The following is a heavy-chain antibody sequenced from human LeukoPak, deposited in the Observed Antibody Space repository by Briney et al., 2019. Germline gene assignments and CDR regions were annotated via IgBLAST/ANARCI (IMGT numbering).Heavy chain of an antibody. Sequence: SETLSLTCAVYGGSFSGYYWSWIRQPPGKGLEWIGEINHSGSTNYNPSLKSRVTISVDTSKSQFSLKLSSVTAADTAVYYCAGFVWSGYYAYFDYWGQGTLVTVSS. CDR3: AGFVWSGYYAYFDY. D-gene: IGHD3-3*01. CDR2: INHSGST. CDR1: GGSFSGYY. J-gene: IGHJ4*02. V-gene: IGHV4-34*01.